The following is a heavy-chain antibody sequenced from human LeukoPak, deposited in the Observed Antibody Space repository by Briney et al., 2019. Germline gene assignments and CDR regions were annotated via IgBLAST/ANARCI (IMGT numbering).Heavy chain of an antibody. V-gene: IGHV1-46*01. J-gene: IGHJ3*01. D-gene: IGHD5-24*01. Sequence: GASVKVSCKASGYTFTNSYIHWVRQAPGQVLEWMGLINPDGGNTNYAQDFQGRVTLTRDTSTSTVYMELSSLRSKDTAIYYCARIRDGYNGAYDLWGQGTVVTVPS. CDR1: GYTFTNSY. CDR3: ARIRDGYNGAYDL. CDR2: INPDGGNT.